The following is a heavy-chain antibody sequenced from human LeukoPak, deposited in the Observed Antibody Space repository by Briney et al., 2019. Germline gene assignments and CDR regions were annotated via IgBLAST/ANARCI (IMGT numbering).Heavy chain of an antibody. Sequence: ESGPTLVKPTETLTLTCTVSGFSLSNARMGVSWIRQPPGKALEWLAHIFSNDEKSYSTSLKSRLTITKDTSKNQVVLTMTNMDPVDTATYYCAHRVPYDSSSRHWGSSEYFQHWGQGTLVTVSS. D-gene: IGHD6-13*01. CDR3: AHRVPYDSSSRHWGSSEYFQH. CDR1: GFSLSNARMG. V-gene: IGHV2-26*01. CDR2: IFSNDEK. J-gene: IGHJ1*01.